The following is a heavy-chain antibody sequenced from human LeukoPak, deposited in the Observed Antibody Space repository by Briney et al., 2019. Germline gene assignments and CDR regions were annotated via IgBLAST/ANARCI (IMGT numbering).Heavy chain of an antibody. V-gene: IGHV3-23*01. CDR2: ISDSGGTT. Sequence: GGSLRLSCAASGFPFASYAMKWVRQAPGKGLEWVSPISDSGGTTYYGDSVKGRFSISRDDSKNTVYLQMNNLRAEDTALYYCAKSFSSGSSRWGQGTLVTVSP. CDR1: GFPFASYA. CDR3: AKSFSSGSSR. D-gene: IGHD3-10*01. J-gene: IGHJ4*02.